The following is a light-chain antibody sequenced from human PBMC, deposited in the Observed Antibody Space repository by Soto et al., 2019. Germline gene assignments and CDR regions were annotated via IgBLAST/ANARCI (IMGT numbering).Light chain of an antibody. Sequence: QSALTQPASVSGSPGQSITISCTGTSSDVGGYNYVSWYQQHPGKAPKLMIYDVSNRPSGVSNRFSGSKSGNTASLTISWLQAEDEADYYFSSYASSSLHVFGTGTTLTV. CDR1: SSDVGGYNY. J-gene: IGLJ1*01. V-gene: IGLV2-14*03. CDR3: SSYASSSLHV. CDR2: DVS.